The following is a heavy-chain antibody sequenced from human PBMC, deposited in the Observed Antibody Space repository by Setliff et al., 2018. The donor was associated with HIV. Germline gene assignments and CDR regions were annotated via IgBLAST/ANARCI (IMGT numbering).Heavy chain of an antibody. CDR2: IYTSGLT. D-gene: IGHD3-10*01. CDR3: ARARYIVIRGDAGMDV. J-gene: IGHJ6*02. CDR1: GGSINSGGYY. Sequence: SETLSLTCTVSGGSINSGGYYWVWIRQPALKVLEWIGRIYTSGLTNYNPSLKSRVTISVDTSKNQVSLKLSSVTASDTAVYYCARARYIVIRGDAGMDVWGPGTTVTVSS. V-gene: IGHV4-61*02.